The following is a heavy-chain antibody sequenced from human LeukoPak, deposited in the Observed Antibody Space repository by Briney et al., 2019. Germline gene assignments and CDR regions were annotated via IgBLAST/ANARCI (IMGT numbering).Heavy chain of an antibody. D-gene: IGHD2-2*01. J-gene: IGHJ5*02. V-gene: IGHV4-61*02. CDR2: IYTSGST. CDR3: ARDLGYCSSTSCGWFDP. Sequence: SQTLSLTCTVSGGSISSGSYYWSWIRQPAGKGLEWIGRIYTSGSTNYNLSLKSRVTISVDTSKNQFSLKLSSVIAADTAVYYCARDLGYCSSTSCGWFDPWGQGTLVTVSS. CDR1: GGSISSGSYY.